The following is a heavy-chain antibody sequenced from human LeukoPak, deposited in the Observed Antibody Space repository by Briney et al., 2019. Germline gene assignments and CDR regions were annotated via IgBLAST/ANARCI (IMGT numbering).Heavy chain of an antibody. CDR1: GFTVSSNY. J-gene: IGHJ6*03. CDR2: IYTGGST. V-gene: IGHV3-53*01. CDR3: ASAKNYYYYMDV. Sequence: GGSLRLSCAASGFTVSSNYMSWVRQAPGKGLEWVSVIYTGGSTYYADSVKGRFTISRDNSKNTLYLQMNSLRAEDTVVYYCASAKNYYYYMDVWGKGTTVTVSS.